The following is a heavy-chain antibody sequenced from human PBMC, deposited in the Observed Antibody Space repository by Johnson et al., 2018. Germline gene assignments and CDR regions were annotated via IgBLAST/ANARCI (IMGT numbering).Heavy chain of an antibody. J-gene: IGHJ4*02. CDR1: GFTFSSYW. CDR2: IYSGGST. V-gene: IGHV3-66*02. CDR3: ARHSGGGGI. Sequence: VQLVESGGGLVQPGGSLXLSCAASGFTFSSYWMHWVRQAPGKGLEWVALIYSGGSTSYIDSVKGRFTISRDHSENTLYLQMKSRRLDDTAVYFSARHSGGGGIWGQGTLVTVFS. D-gene: IGHD2-21*01.